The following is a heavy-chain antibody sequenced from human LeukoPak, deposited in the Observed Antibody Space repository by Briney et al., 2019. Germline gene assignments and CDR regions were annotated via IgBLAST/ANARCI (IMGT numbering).Heavy chain of an antibody. J-gene: IGHJ6*03. CDR2: ISGTGGTT. D-gene: IGHD2-15*01. Sequence: GGSLRLSCAASGFTFSTYAMSWVRQAPGKGLEWVSAISGTGGTTYYADSVKGRFTISRDNSKNTLYLQMNGLRAEDTAIYYCAKNGDRGAYCTGGTCYPYFYYYMDVWGKGTTVTI. CDR3: AKNGDRGAYCTGGTCYPYFYYYMDV. CDR1: GFTFSTYA. V-gene: IGHV3-23*01.